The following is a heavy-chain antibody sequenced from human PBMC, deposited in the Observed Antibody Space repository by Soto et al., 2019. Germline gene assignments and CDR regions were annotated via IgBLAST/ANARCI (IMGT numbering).Heavy chain of an antibody. CDR1: GFTFSGSA. J-gene: IGHJ6*02. CDR2: IRSKANSYAT. Sequence: GGSLRLSCAASGFTFSGSAMHWVRQASGKGLEWVGRIRSKANSYATAYAASVKGRFTISRDDSKNTAYLQMNSLKTEDTAVYFCTRPLTVTTRPYYYYGMDVWGQGTTVTVSS. D-gene: IGHD4-4*01. V-gene: IGHV3-73*01. CDR3: TRPLTVTTRPYYYYGMDV.